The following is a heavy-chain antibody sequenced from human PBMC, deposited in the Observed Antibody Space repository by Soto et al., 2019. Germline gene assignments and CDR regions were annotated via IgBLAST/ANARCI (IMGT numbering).Heavy chain of an antibody. Sequence: QVQLVQSGAEVKKPGSSVKVSCKASGATFSFYTINWVRQAPGLGLEWMGRVNPIVSMSNYAQKFQGRVTXTXDXXTNTAYMQLSSLRSEDTAIYYCAASYGSGYRAFDYWGQGALVTVSS. CDR2: VNPIVSMS. V-gene: IGHV1-69*02. J-gene: IGHJ4*02. D-gene: IGHD3-10*01. CDR3: AASYGSGYRAFDY. CDR1: GATFSFYT.